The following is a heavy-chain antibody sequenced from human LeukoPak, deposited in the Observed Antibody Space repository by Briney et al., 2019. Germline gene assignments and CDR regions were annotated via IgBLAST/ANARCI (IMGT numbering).Heavy chain of an antibody. V-gene: IGHV4-30-4*08. J-gene: IGHJ3*02. CDR3: ARESSYYDSSGYTSDAFDI. D-gene: IGHD3-22*01. Sequence: SETLSLTCAVYGGSFSGYYWSWIRQPPGKGLEWIGYIYYSGSTYYNPSLKSRVTISVDTSKNQFSLKLSSVTAADTAVYYCARESSYYDSSGYTSDAFDIWGQGTMVTVSS. CDR2: IYYSGST. CDR1: GGSFSGYY.